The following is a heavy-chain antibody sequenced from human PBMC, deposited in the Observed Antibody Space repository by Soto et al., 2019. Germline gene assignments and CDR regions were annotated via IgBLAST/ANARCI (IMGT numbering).Heavy chain of an antibody. CDR1: GGTLSSYA. D-gene: IGHD6-19*01. Sequence: EASVKVSCKASGGTLSSYAIIWVRQATGQGLEWMGGIIPIFGTANYAQKFQGRVTITADESTSTAYMELSSLRSEDTAVDYGASGAREGVAGTYVDYWAQGTLVTVSS. J-gene: IGHJ4*02. CDR3: ASGAREGVAGTYVDY. CDR2: IIPIFGTA. V-gene: IGHV1-69*13.